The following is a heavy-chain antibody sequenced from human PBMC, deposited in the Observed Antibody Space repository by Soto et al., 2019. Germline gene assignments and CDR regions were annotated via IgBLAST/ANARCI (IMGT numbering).Heavy chain of an antibody. J-gene: IGHJ5*02. Sequence: ETLSLTCTVSGGSISSSSYYWGWIRQPPGKGLEWIWSIYYIGSTYYNPSLKSRVTISLDTSKNQFSLKLSSVTAADTAVYYCARGHMVRGVISWFDPWGQGTLVTVSS. CDR3: ARGHMVRGVISWFDP. CDR1: GGSISSSSYY. D-gene: IGHD3-10*01. V-gene: IGHV4-39*07. CDR2: IYYIGST.